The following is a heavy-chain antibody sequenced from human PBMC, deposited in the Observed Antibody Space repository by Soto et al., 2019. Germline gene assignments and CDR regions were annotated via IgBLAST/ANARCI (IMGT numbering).Heavy chain of an antibody. CDR1: GGSISSYY. V-gene: IGHV4-59*08. Sequence: SETRSLTCTVSGGSISSYYWSWIRQPPGKGLEWIGYIYYSGSTNYNPSLKSRVTISVDTSKNQFSLKLSSVTAADTAVYYCASTRIDYGPSYTLDYWGQGTLVTVSS. CDR2: IYYSGST. J-gene: IGHJ4*02. CDR3: ASTRIDYGPSYTLDY. D-gene: IGHD4-17*01.